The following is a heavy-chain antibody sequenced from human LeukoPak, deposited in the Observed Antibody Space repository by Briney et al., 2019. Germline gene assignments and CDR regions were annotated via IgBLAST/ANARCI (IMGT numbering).Heavy chain of an antibody. Sequence: ETLSLTCTVSGGSISSSSDYWGWIRQAPGTGLEWISYISETSSFMYYADSVKGRFTISRDNAKNSLYLQMSSLRAEDTAVYYCARVLGTMVLDPWGQGTLVTVSS. V-gene: IGHV3-48*01. CDR2: ISETSSFM. J-gene: IGHJ5*02. CDR1: GGSISSSS. D-gene: IGHD3-10*01. CDR3: ARVLGTMVLDP.